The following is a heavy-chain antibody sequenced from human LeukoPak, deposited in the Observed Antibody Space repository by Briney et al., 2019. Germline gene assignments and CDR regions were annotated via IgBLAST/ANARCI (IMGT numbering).Heavy chain of an antibody. Sequence: SETLSLTCTVSGGSISSYYWSWIRQSVGKGLEWIGRIYTSGSTNYNPSLKSRVTMSVDTSKNQFSLKLSSVTAADTAVYYCARGTDSSGYYVGAFDIWGQGTMVTVSS. D-gene: IGHD3-22*01. V-gene: IGHV4-4*07. J-gene: IGHJ3*02. CDR3: ARGTDSSGYYVGAFDI. CDR1: GGSISSYY. CDR2: IYTSGST.